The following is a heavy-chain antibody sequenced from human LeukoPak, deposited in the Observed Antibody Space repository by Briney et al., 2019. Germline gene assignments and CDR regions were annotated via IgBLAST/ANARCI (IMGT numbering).Heavy chain of an antibody. Sequence: GGSLRLSCSASGFTFKKYAMHWVRQAPGKGLEYVSAIKCNGGRTYYADSVKGRFTISRDNSKNTLFLQMSSLGVEDTAVYYCVKDLYYDNSGYYSGAFDYWGQGTLVTVSS. CDR2: IKCNGGRT. CDR1: GFTFKKYA. D-gene: IGHD3-22*01. J-gene: IGHJ4*02. V-gene: IGHV3-64D*06. CDR3: VKDLYYDNSGYYSGAFDY.